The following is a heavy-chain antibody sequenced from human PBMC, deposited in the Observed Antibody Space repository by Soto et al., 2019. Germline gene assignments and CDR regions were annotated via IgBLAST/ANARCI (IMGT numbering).Heavy chain of an antibody. J-gene: IGHJ3*02. V-gene: IGHV3-66*01. CDR1: GFTVSSNY. Sequence: GGSLRLSCAASGFTVSSNYMSWVRQAPGKGLEWVSVIYSGGSTYYADSVKGRFTISRDNSKNTLYLQMNSLRAEDTAVYYCARDLSNYGEDAFDIWGQGTMVTVSS. D-gene: IGHD4-4*01. CDR2: IYSGGST. CDR3: ARDLSNYGEDAFDI.